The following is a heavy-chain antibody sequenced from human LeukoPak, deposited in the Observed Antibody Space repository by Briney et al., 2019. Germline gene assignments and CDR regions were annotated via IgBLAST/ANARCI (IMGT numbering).Heavy chain of an antibody. Sequence: GASVKVSCKTSGYTFTAYNIHWVRQAPGQELEWMGWITPSSGGTNYAQQLQGRITMTRDTSISTAYMELNNLISDDTAVYYCARGMEAGTYRRFDFWGQGTLVTVSS. CDR3: ARGMEAGTYRRFDF. CDR2: ITPSSGGT. J-gene: IGHJ4*02. CDR1: GYTFTAYN. D-gene: IGHD3-10*01. V-gene: IGHV1-2*02.